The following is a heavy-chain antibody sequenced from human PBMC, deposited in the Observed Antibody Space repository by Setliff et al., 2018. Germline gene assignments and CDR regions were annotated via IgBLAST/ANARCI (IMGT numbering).Heavy chain of an antibody. CDR2: IYYSGLT. J-gene: IGHJ5*02. CDR3: AGYQGSGSNYKVVNWFDP. Sequence: SETLSLTCSVSGGSISSSIYYWGWIRQPPGKGLEWIGSIYYSGLTYYTPSLRSRATISVDTSKNRFSLQLSSVTAADTAVYYCAGYQGSGSNYKVVNWFDPWGQGTLVTVSS. CDR1: GGSISSSIYY. V-gene: IGHV4-39*02. D-gene: IGHD3-10*01.